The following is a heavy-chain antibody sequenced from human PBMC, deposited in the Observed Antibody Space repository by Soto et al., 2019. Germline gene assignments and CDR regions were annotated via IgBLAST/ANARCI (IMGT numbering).Heavy chain of an antibody. D-gene: IGHD6-13*01. J-gene: IGHJ5*02. Sequence: QVQLVQSGAEVKKPGASVKVSCKASGYTFTGYYMHWVRQAPGQGLEWMGWLNPHSGGTNYAQKFQGRVTMTRDTSISTAYMELSRLRSDDTAVYYCAREEGQPRNWFDPWGQGTLVTVSS. CDR3: AREEGQPRNWFDP. CDR1: GYTFTGYY. V-gene: IGHV1-2*02. CDR2: LNPHSGGT.